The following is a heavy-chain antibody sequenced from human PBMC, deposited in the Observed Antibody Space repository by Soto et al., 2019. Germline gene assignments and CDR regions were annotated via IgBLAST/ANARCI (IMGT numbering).Heavy chain of an antibody. D-gene: IGHD3-10*01. CDR3: GKGRLLRAVINIHY. J-gene: IGHJ4*02. CDR2: ITNNGGST. V-gene: IGHV3-64D*08. CDR1: GFTFSSYA. Sequence: GGSLRLSCSASGFTFSSYAMHWVRQAPGKGLEYISAITNNGGSTYYADSVKGRFTISRDNSKNTLFLQMSSLRADDTAVYYCGKGRLLRAVINIHYSGQATLVAVSS.